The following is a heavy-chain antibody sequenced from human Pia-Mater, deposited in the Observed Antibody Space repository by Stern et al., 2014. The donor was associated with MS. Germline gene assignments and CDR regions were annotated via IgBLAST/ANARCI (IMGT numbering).Heavy chain of an antibody. V-gene: IGHV3-33*01. CDR2: IWFDGSNK. CDR1: GFTFSNYG. Sequence: QVQLVQSGGGVVQPGRSQRLSCAAAGFTFSNYGMHWARQAPGKGLEWVAFIWFDGSNKYYSDSVKGRFTISRDNSKNTLYLQMNSLRAEDTAVYYCARALQLKSGHNWFDPWGQGTLVTVSS. J-gene: IGHJ5*02. D-gene: IGHD6-13*01. CDR3: ARALQLKSGHNWFDP.